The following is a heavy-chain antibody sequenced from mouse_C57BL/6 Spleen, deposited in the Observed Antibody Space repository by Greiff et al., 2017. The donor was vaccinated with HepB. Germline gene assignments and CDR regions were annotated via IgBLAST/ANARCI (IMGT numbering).Heavy chain of an antibody. CDR3: SRSPYDYAGYWYFDV. V-gene: IGHV1-61*01. D-gene: IGHD2-4*01. J-gene: IGHJ1*03. Sequence: QVQLQQPGAELVRPGSSVKLSCKASGYTFTSYWMDWVKQRPGQGLEWIGNIYPSDSETHYNQKFKDKATLTVDKSSSTAYMQLSSLTSEDSAVYYCSRSPYDYAGYWYFDVWGTGTTVTVSS. CDR2: IYPSDSET. CDR1: GYTFTSYW.